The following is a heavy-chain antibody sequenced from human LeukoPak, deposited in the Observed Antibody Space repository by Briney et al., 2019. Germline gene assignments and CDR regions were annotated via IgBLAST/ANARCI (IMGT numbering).Heavy chain of an antibody. CDR3: ARLLGYSSHFDY. Sequence: SETLSLTCTVSGGSISSCSYYWGWIRQPPGKGLEWIGSIYYSGSTYYNPSLKSRVTISVDTSKNQFSLKLSSVTAADTAVYYCARLLGYSSHFDYWGQGTLVTVSS. D-gene: IGHD6-19*01. CDR1: GGSISSCSYY. J-gene: IGHJ4*02. CDR2: IYYSGST. V-gene: IGHV4-39*01.